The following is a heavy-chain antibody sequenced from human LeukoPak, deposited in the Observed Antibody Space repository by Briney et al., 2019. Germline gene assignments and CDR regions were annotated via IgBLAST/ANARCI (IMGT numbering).Heavy chain of an antibody. Sequence: ASVKVSCKASGYTFTSYYIHWVRQAPGQGLEWMGTINPSGGSTSYAQKFQGRVTMTRDTSTGTVYLELSSLRSEDTAVYYCARVYGSGSYYALYYLDYWGQGTLVTVST. D-gene: IGHD3-10*01. CDR1: GYTFTSYY. J-gene: IGHJ4*02. CDR3: ARVYGSGSYYALYYLDY. V-gene: IGHV1-46*01. CDR2: INPSGGST.